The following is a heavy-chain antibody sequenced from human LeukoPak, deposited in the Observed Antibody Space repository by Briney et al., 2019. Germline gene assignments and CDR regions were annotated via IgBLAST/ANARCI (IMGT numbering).Heavy chain of an antibody. CDR2: INHSGST. V-gene: IGHV4-34*01. J-gene: IGHJ4*02. CDR1: GGSFSGYY. Sequence: PSETLSLTCAVYGGSFSGYYWSWIRQPPGKGLEWIGEINHSGSTNYNPSLKSRVTISVHTSKNQFSLKLSSVTAADTAVYYCARGQAAAGTGLFDYWGQGTLVTVSS. D-gene: IGHD6-13*01. CDR3: ARGQAAAGTGLFDY.